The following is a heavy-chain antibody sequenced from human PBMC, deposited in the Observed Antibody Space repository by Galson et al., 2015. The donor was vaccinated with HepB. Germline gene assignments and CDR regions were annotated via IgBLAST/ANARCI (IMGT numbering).Heavy chain of an antibody. CDR3: APSQGTVAVGEYFQH. Sequence: SVKVSCKVSGYTFITYYLHWVRQAPGQGLEWMGRINPNTGGTNYAQKFQGRVTLTRDTSSSTAYMELNRLKFDDTALYYCAPSQGTVAVGEYFQHWGQGTLVTVSS. V-gene: IGHV1-2*06. CDR1: GYTFITYY. D-gene: IGHD6-19*01. CDR2: INPNTGGT. J-gene: IGHJ1*01.